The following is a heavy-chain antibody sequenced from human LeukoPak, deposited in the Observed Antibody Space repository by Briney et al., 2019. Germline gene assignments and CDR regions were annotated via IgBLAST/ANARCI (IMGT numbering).Heavy chain of an antibody. CDR1: GGTFSSYA. V-gene: IGHV1-69*13. CDR3: ARGTDDYIVATTSFEY. J-gene: IGHJ4*02. Sequence: SVKVSCKASGGTFSSYAISWVRQAPGQGLEWMGGVIPMVGTANIAQKFQGRVTITADESTSTAYMELSSLRSDDTAVYYCARGTDDYIVATTSFEYWGQGTLVTVSS. CDR2: VIPMVGTA. D-gene: IGHD5-12*01.